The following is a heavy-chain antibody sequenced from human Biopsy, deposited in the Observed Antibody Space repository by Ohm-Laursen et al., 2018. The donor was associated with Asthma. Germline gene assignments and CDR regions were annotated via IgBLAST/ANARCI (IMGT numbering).Heavy chain of an antibody. Sequence: ASVTVSCKISGYCLTDLSMHWVRQAPGQGLEWMGGHDHEEGGTVNARRFQGRVTMTEDTSTDTAYMELSSLSSDDTAVYYCASDFPKDYVRYNFQFWGQGTLVTVSS. CDR2: HDHEEGGT. J-gene: IGHJ4*02. CDR1: GYCLTDLS. CDR3: ASDFPKDYVRYNFQF. V-gene: IGHV1-24*01. D-gene: IGHD4-17*01.